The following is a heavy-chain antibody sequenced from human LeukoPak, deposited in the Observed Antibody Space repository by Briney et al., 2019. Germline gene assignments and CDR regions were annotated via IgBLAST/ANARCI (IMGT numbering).Heavy chain of an antibody. CDR3: ARNWERFERFDY. D-gene: IGHD7-27*01. CDR2: TYYRSKWYN. CDR1: GDSVSSTGGA. J-gene: IGHJ4*02. Sequence: SQTLSLTCAISGDSVSSTGGAWNWIRQSPSRGLEWLGRTYYRSKWYNDYAVSVKSQITIIPDTSKNQFSLHLTSVTPEDTAVYYCARNWERFERFDYWGQGTLVTVSS. V-gene: IGHV6-1*01.